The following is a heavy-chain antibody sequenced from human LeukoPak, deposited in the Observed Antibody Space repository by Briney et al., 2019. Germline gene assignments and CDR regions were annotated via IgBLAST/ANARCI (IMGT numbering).Heavy chain of an antibody. CDR2: ITAIFRTT. CDR3: ARHSGYHSTMYLDY. D-gene: IGHD3-22*01. CDR1: GGTFSSYA. V-gene: IGHV1-69*01. J-gene: IGHJ4*02. Sequence: ASVKVSCTASGGTFSSYAISWVRQAPGQGLEWMGGITAIFRTTNYAQKFQGRVTITADESMSTVYMELSSLRSEDTAVYYCARHSGYHSTMYLDYWSQGTLVTVSS.